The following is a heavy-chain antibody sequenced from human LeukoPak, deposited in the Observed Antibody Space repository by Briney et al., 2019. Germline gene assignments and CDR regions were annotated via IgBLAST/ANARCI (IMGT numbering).Heavy chain of an antibody. CDR3: ARDLYSGWLFDY. CDR2: ISSSSSYI. J-gene: IGHJ4*02. Sequence: PGGSLRLSCAASGFTVSSNYMSWVRQAPGKGLEWVSSISSSSSYIYYADSVKGRFTISRDNAKNSLYLQMNSLRAEDTAVYYCARDLYSGWLFDYWGQGTLVTVSS. V-gene: IGHV3-21*01. CDR1: GFTVSSNY. D-gene: IGHD6-19*01.